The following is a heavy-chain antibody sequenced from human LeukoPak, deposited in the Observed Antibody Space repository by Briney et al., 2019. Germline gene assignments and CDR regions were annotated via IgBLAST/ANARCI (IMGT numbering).Heavy chain of an antibody. CDR1: GGSISSYY. J-gene: IGHJ5*02. CDR2: IYYSGST. V-gene: IGHV4-59*08. CDR3: ARVPTRYNWFDP. Sequence: SETLSLTCTVSGGSISSYYWSWIRQPPGKGLEWIGYIYYSGSTNYNPSLKSRVTISVDTSKNQFSLKLSSVTAADTAVYYCARVPTRYNWFDPWGQGTLVTVSS. D-gene: IGHD5-24*01.